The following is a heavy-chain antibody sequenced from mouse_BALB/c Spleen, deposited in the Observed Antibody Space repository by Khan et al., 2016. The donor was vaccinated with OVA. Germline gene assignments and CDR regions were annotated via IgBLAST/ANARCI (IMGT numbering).Heavy chain of an antibody. CDR1: GYTFTNYG. CDR2: INTYTGEP. J-gene: IGHJ1*01. CDR3: ARVGNYWYFDV. D-gene: IGHD2-1*01. V-gene: IGHV9-3-1*01. Sequence: QIQLVQSGPELKKPGETVKISCKASGYTFTNYGMNWVKQAPGKGLKWMGWINTYTGEPTYGDDLKGRFAFSLETSASTAYLQINNLQNEDTATDFCARVGNYWYFDVWGAGTTVTVSS.